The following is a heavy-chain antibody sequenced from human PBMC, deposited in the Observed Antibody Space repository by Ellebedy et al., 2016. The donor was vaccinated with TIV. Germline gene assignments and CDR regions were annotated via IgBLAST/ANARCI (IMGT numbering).Heavy chain of an antibody. CDR2: INPSGGST. CDR3: ARDRGGVGATNGFDY. CDR1: GSSLGELS. Sequence: AASVKVSCKVSGSSLGELSMHWVRQAPGQGLEWMGIINPSGGSTSNAHHLQGRITMTRDTSTSTVYMELSSLRSEDTAVYYGARDRGGVGATNGFDYWGQGTLVTVSS. V-gene: IGHV1-46*01. D-gene: IGHD1-26*01. J-gene: IGHJ4*02.